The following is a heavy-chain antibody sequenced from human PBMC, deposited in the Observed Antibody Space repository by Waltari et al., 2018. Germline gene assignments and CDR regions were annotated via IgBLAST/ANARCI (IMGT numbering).Heavy chain of an antibody. CDR3: VTGAGAWFDY. J-gene: IGHJ4*02. CDR2: IYTSGST. D-gene: IGHD1-26*01. Sequence: QVQLQESGPGLVKPSQTLSLTCTVPGGSISSGSYYWSWIRQPAGKGLEWIGYIYTSGSTNYNPSLKSRVTISVDTSKNQFSLKLSSVTAADTAVYYCVTGAGAWFDYWGQGTLVTVSS. CDR1: GGSISSGSYY. V-gene: IGHV4-61*09.